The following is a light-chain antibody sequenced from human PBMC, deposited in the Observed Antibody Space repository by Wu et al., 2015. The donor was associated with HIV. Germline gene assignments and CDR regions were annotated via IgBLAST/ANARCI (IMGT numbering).Light chain of an antibody. CDR3: QQYRRSPPVT. J-gene: IGKJ4*01. Sequence: IVLTQSPGTLSLSPGERATLSCRASQSISSSYLAWYQHKPGQAPRLLIYGTSSRATGIPDRFSGGGSGTDFTLTISRLEPEDFAVYYCQQYRRSPPVTFGGGTKVEIK. CDR2: GTS. CDR1: QSISSSY. V-gene: IGKV3-20*01.